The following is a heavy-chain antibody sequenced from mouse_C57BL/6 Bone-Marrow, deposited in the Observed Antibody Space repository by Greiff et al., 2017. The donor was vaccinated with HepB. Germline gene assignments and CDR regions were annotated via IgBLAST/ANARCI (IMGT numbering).Heavy chain of an antibody. CDR3: TTSGYYMDY. J-gene: IGHJ4*01. CDR2: IDPENGDT. Sequence: EVQLQQSGAELVRPGASVKLSCTASGFNIKDDYMHWVKQRPEQGLEWIGWIDPENGDTEYASKFQGKATITADTSSNPAYLQLSSLTSEDTAVYYCTTSGYYMDYWGQGTSVTVSS. CDR1: GFNIKDDY. V-gene: IGHV14-4*01. D-gene: IGHD2-3*01.